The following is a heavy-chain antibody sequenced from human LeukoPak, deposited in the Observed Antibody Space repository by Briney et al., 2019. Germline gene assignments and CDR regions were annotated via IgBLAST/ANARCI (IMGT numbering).Heavy chain of an antibody. J-gene: IGHJ4*02. V-gene: IGHV4-30-4*01. CDR1: GGSISSGDYY. D-gene: IGHD4-17*01. Sequence: KSSETLSLTCTVSGGSISSGDYYWSWIRQPPGKGLGWIGYIYYSGSTYYNPSLKSRVTISVDTSKNQFSLKLSSVTAADTAVYYCARGYGDYRPLDYWGQGTLVTVSS. CDR2: IYYSGST. CDR3: ARGYGDYRPLDY.